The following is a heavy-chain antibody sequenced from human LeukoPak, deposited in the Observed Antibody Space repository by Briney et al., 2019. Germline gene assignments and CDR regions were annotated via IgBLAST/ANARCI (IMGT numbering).Heavy chain of an antibody. J-gene: IGHJ5*02. Sequence: SETLSLTCTVSGGSISSYYWSWIRQPPGKGLEWIGYIYYSGSTNYNPSLKSRVTISVDTSKNQFSLKLSSVTAADTAVYYCARHLGTVPRIVGAIPNWFDPWGQGTLVTVSS. CDR2: IYYSGST. V-gene: IGHV4-59*08. CDR1: GGSISSYY. CDR3: ARHLGTVPRIVGAIPNWFDP. D-gene: IGHD1-26*01.